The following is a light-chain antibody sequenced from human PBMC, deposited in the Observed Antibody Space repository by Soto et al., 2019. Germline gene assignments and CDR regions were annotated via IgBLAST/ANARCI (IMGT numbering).Light chain of an antibody. V-gene: IGLV2-14*01. CDR3: GSCTSSRICV. Sequence: QSVLTQPASVSGSPGQSITVSCTGSSSDFGDDKYVSWYQQQPGKGPNLLIYGVNSRPSGISNRFSGSKSGNTASLTISGLPFEDEADYFCGSCTSSRICVFGGGTKLTVL. CDR2: GVN. CDR1: SSDFGDDKY. J-gene: IGLJ3*02.